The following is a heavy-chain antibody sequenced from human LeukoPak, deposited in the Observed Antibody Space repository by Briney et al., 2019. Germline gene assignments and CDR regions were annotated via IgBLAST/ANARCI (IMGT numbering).Heavy chain of an antibody. J-gene: IGHJ4*02. CDR2: IYSGGNT. Sequence: SGGSLRLSCAASGFTFSSYAMSWVRQAPGKGLEWVSVIYSGGNTYYADSVKGRFTISRDNSKNTMYFQMNSLRAEDTAVYYCARVKTGELFYFDYWGQGTLVTVSS. CDR1: GFTFSSYA. V-gene: IGHV3-66*01. D-gene: IGHD3-10*01. CDR3: ARVKTGELFYFDY.